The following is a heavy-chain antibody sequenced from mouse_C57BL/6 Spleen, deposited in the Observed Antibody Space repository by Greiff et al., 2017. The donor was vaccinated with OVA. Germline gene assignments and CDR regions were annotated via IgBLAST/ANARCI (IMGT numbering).Heavy chain of an antibody. V-gene: IGHV1-80*01. CDR1: GYAFRSYW. CDR3: ARKPYYYGNFDY. Sequence: QVHVKQSGAELVKPGASVKISCKASGYAFRSYWMNWVKQRPGKGLEWIGQIYPGDGDTNYNGKFKGKATLTADKSSSTAYMQLSSLTSEDSAVYFCARKPYYYGNFDYWGQGTTLTVSS. CDR2: IYPGDGDT. D-gene: IGHD1-1*01. J-gene: IGHJ2*01.